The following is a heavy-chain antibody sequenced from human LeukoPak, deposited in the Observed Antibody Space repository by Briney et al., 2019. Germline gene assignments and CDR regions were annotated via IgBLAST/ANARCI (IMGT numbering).Heavy chain of an antibody. V-gene: IGHV4-61*01. J-gene: IGHJ6*03. CDR1: GGSINTPNYY. D-gene: IGHD5-18*01. Sequence: PSETLSLTCTVSGGSINTPNYYWGWIRQPPGKGLEWIGYIYYSGSTNYNPSLKSRVTISVDTSKNQFSLKLSSVTAADTAVYYCAGGYSYGSTYYYMDVWGKGTTVTISS. CDR3: AGGYSYGSTYYYMDV. CDR2: IYYSGST.